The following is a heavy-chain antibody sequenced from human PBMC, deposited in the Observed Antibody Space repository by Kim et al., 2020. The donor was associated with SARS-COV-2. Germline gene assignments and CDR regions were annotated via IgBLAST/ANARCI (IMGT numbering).Heavy chain of an antibody. D-gene: IGHD6-13*01. V-gene: IGHV3-23*01. CDR1: GFTFSSYA. Sequence: GGSLRLSCAASGFTFSSYAMSWVRQAPGKGLEWVSAISGSGGSTYYADSVKGRFTISRDNSKNTLYLQMNSLRAEDKAVYYCAKDLKGYSSSWYLSFHYYYGMDVWGQGTTVTVSS. CDR3: AKDLKGYSSSWYLSFHYYYGMDV. CDR2: ISGSGGST. J-gene: IGHJ6*02.